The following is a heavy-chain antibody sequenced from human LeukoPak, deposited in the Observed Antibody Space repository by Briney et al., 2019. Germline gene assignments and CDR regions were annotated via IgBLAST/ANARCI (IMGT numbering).Heavy chain of an antibody. CDR2: IYHSGST. CDR3: ARTKAALRFLEWCSFDP. D-gene: IGHD3-3*01. J-gene: IGHJ5*02. CDR1: GYSISSGYY. V-gene: IGHV4-38-2*02. Sequence: SETLSLTCTVSGYSISSGYYWGWIRQPPGKGLEWIGSIYHSGSTYYNPSLKSRFTISVDTSKNQFSLKLSSVTAADTAVYYCARTKAALRFLEWCSFDPWGQGTLVTVSS.